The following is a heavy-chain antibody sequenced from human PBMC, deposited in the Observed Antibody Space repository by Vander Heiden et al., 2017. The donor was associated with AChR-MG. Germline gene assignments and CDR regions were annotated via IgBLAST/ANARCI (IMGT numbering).Heavy chain of an antibody. V-gene: IGHV3-23*01. Sequence: EVQLLESGGGLVQPGGSLRLSCAASGFTFSSYAMSWVRQASGKGLEWVSAIRGSGGSTYYADSVKGRFTISRDNSKNTLYLQMNSLRAEDTAVYYCAKDPAASYYDILTGYIDYWGQGTLVTVSS. CDR3: AKDPAASYYDILTGYIDY. J-gene: IGHJ4*02. CDR1: GFTFSSYA. CDR2: IRGSGGST. D-gene: IGHD3-9*01.